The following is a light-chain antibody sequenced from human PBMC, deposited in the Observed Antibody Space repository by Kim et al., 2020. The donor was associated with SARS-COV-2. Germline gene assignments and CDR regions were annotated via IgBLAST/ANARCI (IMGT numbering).Light chain of an antibody. CDR3: QQYDSSLT. V-gene: IGKV3-20*01. Sequence: EIVLTQSPGTLSLSPGERATLSCRASQTISSRYLAWYQQKPGQAPRLLIYGTSSRATGIPDRFSGSGSGTDFTLTISRLEPEDFAVYYCQQYDSSLTFGGGTKVDIK. CDR1: QTISSRY. J-gene: IGKJ4*01. CDR2: GTS.